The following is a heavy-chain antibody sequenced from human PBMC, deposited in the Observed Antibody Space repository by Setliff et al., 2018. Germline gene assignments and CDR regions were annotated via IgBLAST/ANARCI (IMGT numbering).Heavy chain of an antibody. J-gene: IGHJ1*01. V-gene: IGHV4-39*07. CDR1: GGSISSRSYY. Sequence: SETLSLTCTVSGGSISSRSYYWGWIRQPPGKGLEWIGSIYHSGSSYYNPSLRSRVTISVDTSKNQFSLKVNSVTAADTAVYYCARVDFTMLQGVLGHWGQGTLVTVSS. D-gene: IGHD3-10*01. CDR2: IYHSGSS. CDR3: ARVDFTMLQGVLGH.